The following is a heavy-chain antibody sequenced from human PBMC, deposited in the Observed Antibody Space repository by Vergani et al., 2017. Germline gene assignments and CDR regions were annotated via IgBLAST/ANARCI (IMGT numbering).Heavy chain of an antibody. J-gene: IGHJ5*02. Sequence: QVQLVQSGAEVKKPGASVKVSCKASGYTFTGYYMHWVRQAPGQGLEWMGWINPNSGGTNYAQKFQGRVTMTRDTSISTAYMELSRLRSDDTAVYYCAREPPRHPSGSGRYYKAGRFDPWGQGTLVTVSS. V-gene: IGHV1-2*02. CDR1: GYTFTGYY. D-gene: IGHD3-10*01. CDR2: INPNSGGT. CDR3: AREPPRHPSGSGRYYKAGRFDP.